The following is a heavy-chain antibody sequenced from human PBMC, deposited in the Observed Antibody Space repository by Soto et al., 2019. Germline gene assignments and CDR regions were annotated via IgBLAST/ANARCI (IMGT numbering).Heavy chain of an antibody. J-gene: IGHJ5*02. CDR3: ARDRPGDGYNDWFDH. Sequence: QVQLVQSGAEVKKPGSSVKVSCKASGGTFSSYAISWVRQAPGQGLEWMGGIIPIFGTANYAQKFQGRVTNTEDKSTSTAYMELSSMRSEDTAVYYCARDRPGDGYNDWFDHWGQGTLVTVSS. V-gene: IGHV1-69*06. D-gene: IGHD5-12*01. CDR2: IIPIFGTA. CDR1: GGTFSSYA.